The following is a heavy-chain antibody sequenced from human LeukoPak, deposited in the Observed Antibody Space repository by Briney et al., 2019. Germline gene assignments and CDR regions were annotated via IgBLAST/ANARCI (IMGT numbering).Heavy chain of an antibody. CDR3: AREGDGIVLDY. CDR2: INHSGST. CDR1: GGSFSGYY. Sequence: SETLSLTCAVYGGSFSGYYWSWIRQPPGKGLEWIGEINHSGSTNYNPSLKSRVTISVDTSKNQFSLKLSSVTAADTAVYYCAREGDGIVLDYWGQGTLVTVSS. V-gene: IGHV4-34*01. D-gene: IGHD1-26*01. J-gene: IGHJ4*02.